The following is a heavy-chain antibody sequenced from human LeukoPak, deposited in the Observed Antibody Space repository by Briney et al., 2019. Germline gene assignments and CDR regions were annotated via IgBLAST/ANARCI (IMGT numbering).Heavy chain of an antibody. J-gene: IGHJ4*02. V-gene: IGHV3-30*02. Sequence: PGGSLRLSCAASGFTFSSYGMHWVRQAPGKELEWVAFIRYDGSNKYYADSVKGRFTISRDNSKNTLYLQMNSLRAEDTAVYYCAKDRSGSYYRFDYWGQGTLVTVSS. CDR1: GFTFSSYG. CDR2: IRYDGSNK. CDR3: AKDRSGSYYRFDY. D-gene: IGHD1-26*01.